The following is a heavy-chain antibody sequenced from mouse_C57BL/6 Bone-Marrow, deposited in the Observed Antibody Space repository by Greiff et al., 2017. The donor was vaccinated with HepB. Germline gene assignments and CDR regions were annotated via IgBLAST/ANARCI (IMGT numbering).Heavy chain of an antibody. V-gene: IGHV12-3*01. CDR3: AGDRYGWGYFDV. J-gene: IGHJ1*03. CDR2: ITHSGET. D-gene: IGHD2-2*01. CDR1: GFPITSGYY. Sequence: QLQPSGPGLVKPSQSLFLTCSITGFPITSGYYWIWIRQSPGKPLEWMGYITHSGETFYNPSLQSPISITRETSKNQFFLQLNSVTTEDTAMYYCAGDRYGWGYFDVWGTGTTVTVSS.